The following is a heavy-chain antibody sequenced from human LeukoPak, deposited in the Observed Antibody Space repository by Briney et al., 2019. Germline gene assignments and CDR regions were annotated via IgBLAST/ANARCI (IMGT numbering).Heavy chain of an antibody. D-gene: IGHD3-16*01. V-gene: IGHV3-21*01. CDR3: ASLLINFYYGMDV. J-gene: IGHJ6*02. CDR2: ISSSSSYI. Sequence: PXKGLXXVSSISSSSSYIYYADSVKGRFTISRDNAKNSLYLQMNSLRAEDTAVYYCASLLINFYYGMDVWGQGTTVTVSS.